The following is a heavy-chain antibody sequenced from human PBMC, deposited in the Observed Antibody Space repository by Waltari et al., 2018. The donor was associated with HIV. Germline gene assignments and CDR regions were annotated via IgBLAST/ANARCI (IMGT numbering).Heavy chain of an antibody. CDR3: ARGRYSSGWYVGTYYYYGMDV. CDR1: GGSISSYY. J-gene: IGHJ6*02. V-gene: IGHV4-59*01. CDR2: IYYSGST. D-gene: IGHD6-19*01. Sequence: QVQLQESGPGLVKPSETLSLTCTVSGGSISSYYWSWIRQPPGKGLEWIGYIYYSGSTNYNPSRKSRVTRSVDTSKNQFSLKLSSVTAADTAVYYCARGRYSSGWYVGTYYYYGMDVWGQGTTVTVSS.